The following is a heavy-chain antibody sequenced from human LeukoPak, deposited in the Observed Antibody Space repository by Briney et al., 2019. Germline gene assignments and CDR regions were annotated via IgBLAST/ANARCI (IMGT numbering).Heavy chain of an antibody. CDR2: IYYSGST. J-gene: IGHJ3*02. Sequence: SETLSLTCTVSGGSISSYYWSWIRQPPGRGLEWIGYIYYSGSTNYNPSLKSRVTISVDTSKNQFSLKLSSVTAADTTVYYCARDNGSGEQKIWGQGTMVTVSS. V-gene: IGHV4-59*01. CDR3: ARDNGSGEQKI. CDR1: GGSISSYY. D-gene: IGHD3-10*01.